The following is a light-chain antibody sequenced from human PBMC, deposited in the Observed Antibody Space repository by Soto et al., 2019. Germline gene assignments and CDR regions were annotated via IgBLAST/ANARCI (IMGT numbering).Light chain of an antibody. V-gene: IGKV3-15*01. CDR3: QHYINWPPLT. CDR1: QSVGSA. J-gene: IGKJ4*01. Sequence: EIVLTQSPATLSVSPGETATLSCRASQSVGSAVAWYQHRPGQAPRLLIVAASIRATGVPGRFSGGGSGTEFTLTISGLQSEDFEVYYCQHYINWPPLTFGGGTTVDIK. CDR2: AAS.